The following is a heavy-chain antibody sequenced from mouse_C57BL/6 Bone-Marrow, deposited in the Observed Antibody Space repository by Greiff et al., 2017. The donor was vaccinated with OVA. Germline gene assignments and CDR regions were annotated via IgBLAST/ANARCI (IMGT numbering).Heavy chain of an antibody. D-gene: IGHD1-1*01. CDR1: GYTFTSYG. V-gene: IGHV1-81*01. CDR2: IYPRSGNT. J-gene: IGHJ3*01. Sequence: QAQLQQSGAELARPGASVKLSCKASGYTFTSYGISWVMQRTGQGLEWIGEIYPRSGNTYYNEKFKGKATLTADKSSSTAYMELRSLTSEDAAVYFCTRDTTVGPAWFAYWGQGTLVTVSA. CDR3: TRDTTVGPAWFAY.